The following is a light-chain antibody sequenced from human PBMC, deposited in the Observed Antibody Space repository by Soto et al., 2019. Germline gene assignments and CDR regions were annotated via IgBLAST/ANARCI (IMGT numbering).Light chain of an antibody. CDR1: SSDVGGYNY. CDR3: SSYAGSYTWV. V-gene: IGLV2-11*01. CDR2: YVS. J-gene: IGLJ3*02. Sequence: QSALTQPRSVSGSPGQSVTISCTGTSSDVGGYNYVSWYQQHPGKAPKLMIYYVSKRPSGVPDRFSGSKSGNTASLTISGLQGEDEADYYCSSYAGSYTWVFGGGTKLTVL.